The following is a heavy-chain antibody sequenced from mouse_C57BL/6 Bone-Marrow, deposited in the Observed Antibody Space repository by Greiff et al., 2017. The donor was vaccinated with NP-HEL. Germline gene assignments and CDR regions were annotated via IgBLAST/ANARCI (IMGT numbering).Heavy chain of an antibody. V-gene: IGHV5-16*01. CDR3: ARSYYGNPHWYFDV. Sequence: EVHLVESEGGLVQPGSSMKLSCTASGFTFSDYYMAWVRQVPEKGLEWVANINYDGSSTYYLDSLKSRFIISRDTAKNILYLQMSSLKSEDTATYYGARSYYGNPHWYFDVWGTGTTVTVSS. J-gene: IGHJ1*03. CDR2: INYDGSST. CDR1: GFTFSDYY. D-gene: IGHD2-10*01.